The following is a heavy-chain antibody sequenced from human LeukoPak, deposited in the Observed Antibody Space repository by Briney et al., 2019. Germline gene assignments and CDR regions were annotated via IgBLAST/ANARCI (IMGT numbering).Heavy chain of an antibody. D-gene: IGHD1-26*01. Sequence: EASVKVSCKVSGYTFTSYYMHWVRQAPGQGLEWMGIINPSGGSTSYAQKFQGRVTMTRDTSTSTVYMELSSLRSEDTAVYYCARDHSIVGATSWLDVAFDIWGQGTMVTVSS. CDR1: GYTFTSYY. CDR2: INPSGGST. V-gene: IGHV1-46*01. CDR3: ARDHSIVGATSWLDVAFDI. J-gene: IGHJ3*02.